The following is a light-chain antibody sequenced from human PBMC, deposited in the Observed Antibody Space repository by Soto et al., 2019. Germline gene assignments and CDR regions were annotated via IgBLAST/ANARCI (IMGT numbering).Light chain of an antibody. CDR3: CSDGSSYL. V-gene: IGLV2-11*01. J-gene: IGLJ1*01. CDR1: SSDVGGYNY. CDR2: DVS. Sequence: QSVLTQPRSVSGSPGQSVTISCTGTSSDVGGYNYVSWYQQHPGKAPKLMIYDVSKRPSGVPDRFSGSKSGNTASLTTSGLQAEDAADYCCCSDGSSYLFGTGTKLTVL.